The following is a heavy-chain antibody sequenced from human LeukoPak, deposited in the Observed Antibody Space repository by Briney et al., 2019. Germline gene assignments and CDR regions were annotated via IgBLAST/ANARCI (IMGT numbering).Heavy chain of an antibody. D-gene: IGHD4-11*01. CDR2: IYYTGST. J-gene: IGHJ6*03. Sequence: SETLSLTCTVSGGSISSSNFYWGWIRQPPGKGLEWIGYIYYTGSTNYNPSLKSRVSISVDTSKNLFSLKLSSVTAADTAVYYCARALTTSYMDVWGKGTTVTVSS. V-gene: IGHV4-61*05. CDR3: ARALTTSYMDV. CDR1: GGSISSSNFY.